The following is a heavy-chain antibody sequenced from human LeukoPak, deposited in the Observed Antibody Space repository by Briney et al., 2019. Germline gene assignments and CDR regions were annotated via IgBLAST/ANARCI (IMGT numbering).Heavy chain of an antibody. D-gene: IGHD2-15*01. CDR3: TRDCSGGSCLGDAFDI. CDR2: IRSKAYVGIT. J-gene: IGHJ3*02. Sequence: GGCPTLSCIPLGFTFGDYGMSSGRQAPGKGLEWVGFIRSKAYVGITEYAASVKSRFSSSRNDSKSIAYLQMNSLRTADTAVFYCTRDCSGGSCLGDAFDIWGQGTLVTVSS. CDR1: GFTFGDYG. V-gene: IGHV3-49*04.